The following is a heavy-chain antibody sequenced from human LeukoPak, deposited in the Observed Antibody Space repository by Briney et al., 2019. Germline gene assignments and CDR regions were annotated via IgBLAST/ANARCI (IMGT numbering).Heavy chain of an antibody. CDR1: GGSFSGYY. D-gene: IGHD6-19*01. Sequence: SETLSLTCAVYGGSFSGYYWSWIRQPPGKGLEWIGEINHSGSTNYNPSLKSRVTISVDTSKNQFTLKLSSVTAADTAVYYCARYSSGWTGCDYWGQGTLVTVSS. J-gene: IGHJ4*02. CDR3: ARYSSGWTGCDY. V-gene: IGHV4-34*01. CDR2: INHSGST.